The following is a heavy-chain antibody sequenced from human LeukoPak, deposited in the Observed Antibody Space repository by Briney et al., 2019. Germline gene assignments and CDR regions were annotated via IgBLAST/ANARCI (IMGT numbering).Heavy chain of an antibody. V-gene: IGHV4-34*01. CDR3: ASFDYDSSGQSDH. D-gene: IGHD3-22*01. CDR1: GGFFSGYY. J-gene: IGHJ3*01. CDR2: TNHSGST. Sequence: SETLSLTCAVYGGFFSGYYWSWIRQPPGKGLEWIGETNHSGSTNYNPSLKSRVTISVDTSKNQFSLKVSSATAADTAVYYCASFDYDSSGQSDHWGQGTMVTVS.